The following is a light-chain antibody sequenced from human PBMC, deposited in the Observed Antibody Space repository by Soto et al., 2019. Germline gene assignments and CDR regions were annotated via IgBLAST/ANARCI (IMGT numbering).Light chain of an antibody. Sequence: QSVLTQPPSVSAAPGQRITISCSGSSSNIENNYVSWYQQLPGTAPKLLIYDTNKRPSGIPDRFSGSKSGTSATLGITGLRAGDEADYYCGTWDSSLSAVVFGGGTQLTVL. V-gene: IGLV1-51*01. J-gene: IGLJ2*01. CDR3: GTWDSSLSAVV. CDR2: DTN. CDR1: SSNIENNY.